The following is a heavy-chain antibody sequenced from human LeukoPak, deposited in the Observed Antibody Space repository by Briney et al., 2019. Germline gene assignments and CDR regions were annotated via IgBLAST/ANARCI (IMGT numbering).Heavy chain of an antibody. Sequence: AGGSLRLSCAASGFTFSSYGMNWVRQAPGKGLEWVSYISSSDGTIYYADSVKGRFTISRDNAKNSLYLQMNSLRVEDTAVYYCARSNSGRSDYWGQGTLVTVSS. CDR2: ISSSDGTI. CDR3: ARSNSGRSDY. V-gene: IGHV3-48*01. D-gene: IGHD6-19*01. J-gene: IGHJ4*02. CDR1: GFTFSSYG.